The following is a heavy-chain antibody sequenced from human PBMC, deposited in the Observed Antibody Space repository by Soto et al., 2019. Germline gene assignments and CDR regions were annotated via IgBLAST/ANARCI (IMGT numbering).Heavy chain of an antibody. D-gene: IGHD6-13*01. Sequence: KVSCKASGYTFTGYYMHCVRQAPGQGLEWMGWINPNSGGTNYAQKFQGWVTMTRDTSISTAYMELSRLRSDDTAVYYCARDVAAAGLDYWGQGTLVTVSS. CDR1: GYTFTGYY. CDR2: INPNSGGT. J-gene: IGHJ4*02. V-gene: IGHV1-2*04. CDR3: ARDVAAAGLDY.